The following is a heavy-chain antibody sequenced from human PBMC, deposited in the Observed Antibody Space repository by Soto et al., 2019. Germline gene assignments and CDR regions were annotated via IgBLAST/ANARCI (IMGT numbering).Heavy chain of an antibody. CDR2: ISSSSSYI. CDR1: GFTFSSYS. Sequence: EVQLVESGGGLVKPGGSLRLSCAASGFTFSSYSMNWVRQAPGKGLEWVSSISSSSSYIYYADSVKGRFTISRDNAKNSLYLQMNGLRAEDTAVYYCARGTPGGTIVVVVAATSWGQGTLVTVSS. CDR3: ARGTPGGTIVVVVAATS. V-gene: IGHV3-21*01. D-gene: IGHD2-15*01. J-gene: IGHJ5*02.